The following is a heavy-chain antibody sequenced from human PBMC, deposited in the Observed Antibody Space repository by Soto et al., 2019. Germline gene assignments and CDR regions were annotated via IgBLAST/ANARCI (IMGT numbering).Heavy chain of an antibody. J-gene: IGHJ6*02. V-gene: IGHV1-18*01. CDR3: ARVGAVAAYYYYYGMDV. CDR1: GYTFTSYG. D-gene: IGHD6-19*01. Sequence: ASVKVSCKASGYTFTSYGISWVRQAPGQGLEWMGWISAHNGNTNYAQKLQGRVTMTTDTSTSTAYMELRSLRSDDTAVYYCARVGAVAAYYYYYGMDVWGQGTTVTVSS. CDR2: ISAHNGNT.